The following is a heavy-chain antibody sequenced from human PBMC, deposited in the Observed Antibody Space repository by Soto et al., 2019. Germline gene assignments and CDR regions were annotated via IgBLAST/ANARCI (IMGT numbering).Heavy chain of an antibody. CDR2: IYYSGST. CDR1: GGSISSSSYY. D-gene: IGHD1-1*01. Sequence: QLQLQESGPGLVKPSETLSLTCTVSGGSISSSSYYWGWIRQPPGKGLEWIGSIYYSGSTYYNPSLKSRVTISVDTSKNQFSLKLSSVTAADTAVYYCARHIISVQLERRGAHFDYWGQGTLVTVSS. J-gene: IGHJ4*02. V-gene: IGHV4-39*01. CDR3: ARHIISVQLERRGAHFDY.